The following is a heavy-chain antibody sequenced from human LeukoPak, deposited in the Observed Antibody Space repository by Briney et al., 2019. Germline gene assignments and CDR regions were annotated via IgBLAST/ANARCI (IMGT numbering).Heavy chain of an antibody. CDR1: GFTFSSYW. CDR2: MNGDGRNI. CDR3: AKAYPVPEYCSSTSCYRRDDAFDI. V-gene: IGHV3-74*01. D-gene: IGHD2-2*02. J-gene: IGHJ3*02. Sequence: SGGSLRLSCVASGFTFSSYWMHWVRQDPRKGLVWVSRMNGDGRNINYADSVRGRFTISRDNAKNTLYLQMNTLRVEDTAVYYCAKAYPVPEYCSSTSCYRRDDAFDIWGQGTMVTVSS.